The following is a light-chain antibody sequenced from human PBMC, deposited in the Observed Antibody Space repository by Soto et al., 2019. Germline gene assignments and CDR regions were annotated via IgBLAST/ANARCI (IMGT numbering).Light chain of an antibody. CDR1: SSDVGGYNY. V-gene: IGLV2-14*01. CDR2: EVT. CDR3: SSYSSSTIRV. J-gene: IGLJ1*01. Sequence: QSALTQPAAVSGSPGQSITISCTGTSSDVGGYNYVSWYQHHPGKAPKLMIYEVTNRPSGISNRFSGSKSGNTASLRISGLQAEDEADYYCSSYSSSTIRVFGTGTKVTV.